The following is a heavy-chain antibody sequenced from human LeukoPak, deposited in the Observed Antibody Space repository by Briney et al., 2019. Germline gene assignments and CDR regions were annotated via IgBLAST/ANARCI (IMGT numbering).Heavy chain of an antibody. CDR3: ARNMWADAFDI. CDR2: IYTSGST. V-gene: IGHV4-61*02. D-gene: IGHD1-26*01. CDR1: GGSISSSSYY. Sequence: SETLSLTCTVSGGSISSSSYYWSWIRQPAGKGLEWIGRIYTSGSTNYNPSLKSRVTISVDTSKNQFSLKLSSVTAADTAVYYCARNMWADAFDIWGQGTMVTVSS. J-gene: IGHJ3*02.